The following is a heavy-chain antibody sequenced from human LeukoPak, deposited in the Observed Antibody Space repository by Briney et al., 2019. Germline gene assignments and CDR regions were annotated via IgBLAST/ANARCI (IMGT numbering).Heavy chain of an antibody. D-gene: IGHD3-22*01. V-gene: IGHV1-3*04. CDR2: INTDNGNT. CDR1: GYTFTNYA. CDR3: ARGVSVTMIPYFDY. Sequence: ASVKVSCKASGYTFTNYAVHWVRQAPGQRLEWMGWINTDNGNTQYSQKFQGRVTITRDSFATTAYMELSSLRSEDTAVYYCARGVSVTMIPYFDYWGQGTLVTVSS. J-gene: IGHJ4*02.